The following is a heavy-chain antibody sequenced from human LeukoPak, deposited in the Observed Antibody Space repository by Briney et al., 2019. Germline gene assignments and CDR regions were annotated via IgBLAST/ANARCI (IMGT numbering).Heavy chain of an antibody. J-gene: IGHJ6*03. Sequence: SETLSLTCTVSGGSISSYYWSWIRQPAGKGLEWIGRIYTSGSTNYNPSLKSRVTMPVDTSKNQFSLKLSSVTAADTAVYYCARDGRSSGYYGGSDYYYYMDVWGKGTTVTISS. D-gene: IGHD3-22*01. CDR2: IYTSGST. CDR3: ARDGRSSGYYGGSDYYYYMDV. CDR1: GGSISSYY. V-gene: IGHV4-4*07.